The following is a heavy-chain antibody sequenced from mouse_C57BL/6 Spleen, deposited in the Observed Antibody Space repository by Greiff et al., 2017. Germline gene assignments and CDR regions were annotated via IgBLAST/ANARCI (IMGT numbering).Heavy chain of an antibody. CDR3: ARGGITTVVRAMDY. V-gene: IGHV1-81*01. CDR1: GYTFTSYG. J-gene: IGHJ4*01. D-gene: IGHD1-1*01. CDR2: IYPRSGNT. Sequence: QVHVKQSGAELARPGASVKLSCKASGYTFTSYGISWVKQRTGQGLEWIGEIYPRSGNTYYNEKFKGKATLTADKSSSTAYMELRSLTSEDSAVYFCARGGITTVVRAMDYWGQGTSVTVSS.